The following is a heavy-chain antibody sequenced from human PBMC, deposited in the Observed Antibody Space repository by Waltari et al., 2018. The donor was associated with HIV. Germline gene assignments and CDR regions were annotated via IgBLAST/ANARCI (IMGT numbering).Heavy chain of an antibody. J-gene: IGHJ4*02. CDR3: ARGIFGGNPGY. D-gene: IGHD2-15*01. CDR1: GGSITTYL. V-gene: IGHV4-59*01. CDR2: IHSPGRT. Sequence: QLQLRESGPRLVKPLETLALNCSVSGGSITTYLWNWYRQPPGKGLEWIGYIHSPGRTNYNPSLKSRVTRSVDTSKTVFSLQLKSVTAADTAIYYCARGIFGGNPGYWGRGTLITVS.